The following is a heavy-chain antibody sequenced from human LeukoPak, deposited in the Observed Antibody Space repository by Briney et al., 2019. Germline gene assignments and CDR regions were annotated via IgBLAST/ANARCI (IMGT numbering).Heavy chain of an antibody. CDR2: INPNSGGT. D-gene: IGHD1-1*01. J-gene: IGHJ4*02. CDR1: GYTFTGYY. V-gene: IGHV1-2*02. Sequence: ASVKVSCKASGYTFTGYYLHWVRQAPGQGPEWMGWINPNSGGTNYAQNFQGRVTMTRDTSISTAYMELSRLRSDDTAVYYCASGAGNWQTSKFDYWGQGTLVTVSS. CDR3: ASGAGNWQTSKFDY.